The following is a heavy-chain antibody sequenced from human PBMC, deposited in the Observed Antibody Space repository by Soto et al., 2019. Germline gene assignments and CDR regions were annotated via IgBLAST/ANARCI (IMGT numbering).Heavy chain of an antibody. J-gene: IGHJ4*02. CDR3: AREIVVARGASYFDY. CDR2: IRQDGSEK. D-gene: IGHD2-2*01. V-gene: IGHV3-7*04. CDR1: GFTFSSNW. Sequence: EVQLVESGGNLVQPGGSLRLSCVGSGFTFSSNWMTWVRQAPGKGLVWVGNIRQDGSEKNYVDSVKGRFTISRDNAKNSLYLQMNSLRAEDTAVYYCAREIVVARGASYFDYWGPGTLVTVSS.